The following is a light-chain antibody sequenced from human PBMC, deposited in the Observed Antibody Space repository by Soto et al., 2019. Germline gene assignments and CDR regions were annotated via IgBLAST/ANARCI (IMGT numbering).Light chain of an antibody. V-gene: IGLV3-1*01. CDR3: QAWDSSTVV. J-gene: IGLJ2*01. CDR2: QDT. Sequence: SYELTQPPSVSVSPGQTASITCSGDKLGDKYACWYHQKPGQSPVLVIYQDTKRPSGIPERFSGSNSGRTATLTISGTQAMDEADYYCQAWDSSTVVFGGGTKLTVL. CDR1: KLGDKY.